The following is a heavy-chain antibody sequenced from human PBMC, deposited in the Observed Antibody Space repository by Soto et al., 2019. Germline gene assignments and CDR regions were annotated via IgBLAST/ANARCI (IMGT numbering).Heavy chain of an antibody. CDR3: ARADSGYAHGYYYYGMDV. CDR1: GFTFSSYS. CDR2: ISSSSSTI. Sequence: GWSLRLSCAASGFTFSSYSMNWVRQAPGKGLEWVSYISSSSSTIYYADSVKGRFTISRDNAKNSLYLQMNSLRAEDTAVYYCARADSGYAHGYYYYGMDVWGQGTTVTVSS. V-gene: IGHV3-48*01. D-gene: IGHD5-12*01. J-gene: IGHJ6*02.